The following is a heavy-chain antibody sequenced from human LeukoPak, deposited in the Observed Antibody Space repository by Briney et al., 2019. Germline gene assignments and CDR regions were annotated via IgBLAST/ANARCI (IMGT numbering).Heavy chain of an antibody. V-gene: IGHV1-69*05. CDR1: GGTFSSYA. D-gene: IGHD3-10*01. Sequence: SVEVSCKASGGTFSSYAISWVRQAPGQGLEWMGGIIPIFGTANYAQKFQGRVTITTDESTSTAYTELSSLRSEDTAVYYCVRDLVLDYYGSGSRRNWFDPWGQGTLVTVSS. CDR2: IIPIFGTA. J-gene: IGHJ5*02. CDR3: VRDLVLDYYGSGSRRNWFDP.